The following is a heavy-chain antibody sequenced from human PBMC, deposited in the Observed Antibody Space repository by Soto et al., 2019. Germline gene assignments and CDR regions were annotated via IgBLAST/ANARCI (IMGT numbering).Heavy chain of an antibody. Sequence: GGSLRLSSAASGFTFSSYGMHWVRQAPGKGLEWVAVIWYDGSNKYYADSVKGRFTISRDNSKNTLYLQMNSLRAEDTAVYYCARETHYGGIDYYYYGMDVWGQGTTVTVSS. J-gene: IGHJ6*02. D-gene: IGHD2-15*01. CDR2: IWYDGSNK. CDR1: GFTFSSYG. V-gene: IGHV3-33*01. CDR3: ARETHYGGIDYYYYGMDV.